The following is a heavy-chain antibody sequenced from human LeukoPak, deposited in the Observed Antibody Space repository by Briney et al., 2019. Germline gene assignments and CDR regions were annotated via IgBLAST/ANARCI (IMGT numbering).Heavy chain of an antibody. J-gene: IGHJ4*02. V-gene: IGHV4-30-4*07. Sequence: SQTLSLTCAVSGGSISSGGYSWSWIRQPPGKGLEWIGYIYYSGSTYYNPSLKSRVTISVDTSKNQFSLKLSSVTAADTAVYYCARVGGDTPRLAHFDYWGQGTLVTVSS. CDR1: GGSISSGGYS. D-gene: IGHD2-21*02. CDR2: IYYSGST. CDR3: ARVGGDTPRLAHFDY.